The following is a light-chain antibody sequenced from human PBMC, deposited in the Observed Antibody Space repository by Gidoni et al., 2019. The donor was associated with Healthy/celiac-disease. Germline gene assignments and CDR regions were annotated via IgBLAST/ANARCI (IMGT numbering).Light chain of an antibody. CDR3: QQSYSTPPLT. J-gene: IGKJ4*01. CDR1: QSISSY. Sequence: DIQMTKSPASLSASVGDRVTITCRASQSISSYLNWYQQKPGKAPKLLIYAASRLQSGVPSRFSGSGSGTDFSLTISRLQPEDFATYYCQQSYSTPPLTFGGXTQVEIK. CDR2: AAS. V-gene: IGKV1-39*01.